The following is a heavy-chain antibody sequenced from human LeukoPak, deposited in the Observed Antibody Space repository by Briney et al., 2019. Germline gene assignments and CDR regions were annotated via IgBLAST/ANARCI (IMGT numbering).Heavy chain of an antibody. V-gene: IGHV3-23*01. CDR1: GFIFSSYA. CDR3: ANDYYDSSGYPYYFDY. CDR2: ISGSGGST. D-gene: IGHD3-22*01. Sequence: GGSLRLSCAASGFIFSSYAMSWVRQAPGKGLEWVSAISGSGGSTYYADSVKGRFTISRDNSKNTLYLQMNSLRAEDTAVYYCANDYYDSSGYPYYFDYWGQGTLVTVSS. J-gene: IGHJ4*02.